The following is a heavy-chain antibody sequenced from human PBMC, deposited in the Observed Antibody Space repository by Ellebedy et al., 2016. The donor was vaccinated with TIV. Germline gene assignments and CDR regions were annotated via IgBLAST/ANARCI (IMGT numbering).Heavy chain of an antibody. CDR3: ERSYSSTRNYYYYGMDV. J-gene: IGHJ6*02. CDR1: GGSISSSSYY. CDR2: IYTSGST. V-gene: IGHV4-61*02. D-gene: IGHD2-2*01. Sequence: SETLSLTCTASGGSISSSSYYWSWIRQPAGKGLEWIGRIYTSGSTNYNPSLKSRVTLSVDTSKNQFSLKLTSVTAADTAVYYCERSYSSTRNYYYYGMDVWGQGTTVTVSS.